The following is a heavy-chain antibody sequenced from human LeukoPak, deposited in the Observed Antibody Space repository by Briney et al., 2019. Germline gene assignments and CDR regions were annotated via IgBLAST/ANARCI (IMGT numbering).Heavy chain of an antibody. CDR2: ISYDGSNK. CDR3: AKAGSGWYGGY. CDR1: GFTFSSYA. D-gene: IGHD6-19*01. V-gene: IGHV3-30*04. Sequence: HPGGSLRLSCAASGFTFSSYAMHWVRQAPGKGLEWVAVISYDGSNKYYADSVKGRFTISRDNSKNTLYLQMNSLRAEDTAVYYCAKAGSGWYGGYWGQGTLVTVSS. J-gene: IGHJ4*02.